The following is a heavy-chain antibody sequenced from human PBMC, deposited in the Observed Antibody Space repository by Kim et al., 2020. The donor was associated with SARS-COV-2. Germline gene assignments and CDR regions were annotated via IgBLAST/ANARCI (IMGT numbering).Heavy chain of an antibody. D-gene: IGHD3-22*01. Sequence: TISRDNSKNTLYLQMNSLRAEDTAVYYCAKDPTPWDYYDSSGAVSYFDYWGQGTLVTVSS. V-gene: IGHV3-30*02. CDR3: AKDPTPWDYYDSSGAVSYFDY. J-gene: IGHJ4*02.